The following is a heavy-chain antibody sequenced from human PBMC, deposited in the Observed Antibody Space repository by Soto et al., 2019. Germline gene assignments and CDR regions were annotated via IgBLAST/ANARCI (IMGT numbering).Heavy chain of an antibody. J-gene: IGHJ3*02. V-gene: IGHV3-9*01. CDR1: GFTFDDYA. CDR2: ISWNSGSI. CDR3: AKDSRVRGVKLGLAAFDI. Sequence: EVQLVESRGGLVQPGRSLRLSCAASGFTFDDYAMHWVRQAPGKGLEWVSGISWNSGSIGYADSVKGRFTISRDNAKNSLYLQMNSLRAEDTALYYCAKDSRVRGVKLGLAAFDIWGQGTMVTVSS. D-gene: IGHD3-10*01.